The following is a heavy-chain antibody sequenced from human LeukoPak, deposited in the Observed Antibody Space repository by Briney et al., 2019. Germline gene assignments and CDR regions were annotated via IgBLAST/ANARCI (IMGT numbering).Heavy chain of an antibody. Sequence: GGSLRLSCGASGFXFSGYEMNWVRQAPGKGQEWVSNISRSGTIISYADSVRGRLTISRDNAKNSLYLQMNSLRAEDTAVYYCARDRARAADYYFDAWGRGTLVTVSS. CDR1: GFXFSGYE. CDR2: ISRSGTII. CDR3: ARDRARAADYYFDA. J-gene: IGHJ4*02. D-gene: IGHD6-25*01. V-gene: IGHV3-48*03.